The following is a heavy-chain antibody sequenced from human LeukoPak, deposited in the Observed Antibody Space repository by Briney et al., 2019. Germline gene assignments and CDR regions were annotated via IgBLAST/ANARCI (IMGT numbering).Heavy chain of an antibody. CDR3: ARSRYNLDY. D-gene: IGHD5-24*01. V-gene: IGHV3-33*01. CDR1: GFTFSSYD. Sequence: GRSLRPSCAASGFTFSSYDMHWVRQAPGKGPEWVAIIRYDGSNENYVDSVKGRFTISRDNSKKTLYLQMNSLRAEDTAVYYCARSRYNLDYWGQGTLVTVSS. J-gene: IGHJ4*02. CDR2: IRYDGSNE.